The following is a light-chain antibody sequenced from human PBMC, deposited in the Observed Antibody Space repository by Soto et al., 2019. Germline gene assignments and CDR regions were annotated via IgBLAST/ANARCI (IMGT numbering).Light chain of an antibody. CDR2: GAS. CDR1: QSVSSSY. J-gene: IGKJ3*01. Sequence: ELVFTQSPGTLSLSPGARAILSCGASQSVSSSYLAWYQQRTGQAPRLLIYGASSRATGIPDRFSDIGSGTDFTLNISRLEPEDVEVYDGQQYGSSPFTFGPGTKVDNK. V-gene: IGKV3-20*01. CDR3: QQYGSSPFT.